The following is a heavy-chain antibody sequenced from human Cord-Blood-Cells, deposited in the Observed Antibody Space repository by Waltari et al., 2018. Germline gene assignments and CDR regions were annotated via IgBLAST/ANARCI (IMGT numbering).Heavy chain of an antibody. CDR3: ASSPWFDP. Sequence: EVQLVESGGGLVKPGGSLRLSCAASGFTFSSYSMNWVRQAPGRGLEWVSSMSSSSSYIYYADSVKGRFTISRDNAKNSLYLQMNSLRAEDTAVYYCASSPWFDPWGQGTLVTVSS. J-gene: IGHJ5*02. CDR2: MSSSSSYI. CDR1: GFTFSSYS. V-gene: IGHV3-21*01.